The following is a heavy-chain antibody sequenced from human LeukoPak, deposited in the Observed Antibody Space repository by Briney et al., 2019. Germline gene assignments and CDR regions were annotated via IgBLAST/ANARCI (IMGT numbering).Heavy chain of an antibody. CDR2: IYYSGST. CDR3: ARGGEMAAYYYYYMDV. J-gene: IGHJ6*03. V-gene: IGHV4-59*11. Sequence: SETLSLTCNVSGESISSHYWSWIRQPPGKGLEWIGYIYYSGSTNYNPSLKSRVTISVDTSKNQFSLKLSSVTAADTAVYYCARGGEMAAYYYYYMDVWGKGTTVTISS. CDR1: GESISSHY. D-gene: IGHD5-24*01.